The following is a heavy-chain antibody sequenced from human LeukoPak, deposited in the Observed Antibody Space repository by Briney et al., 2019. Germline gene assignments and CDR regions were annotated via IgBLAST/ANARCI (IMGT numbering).Heavy chain of an antibody. V-gene: IGHV4-34*01. CDR3: ARQNFVVVTAIQIFDY. CDR2: INHSGST. J-gene: IGHJ4*02. D-gene: IGHD2-21*02. CDR1: GGSFSGYY. Sequence: PSETLSLTCAVYGGSFSGYYWSWIRQPPGKGLEWIGEINHSGSTNYNPSLKSRVTISVDSSKNQFSLKLTSVTAADTAVYYCARQNFVVVTAIQIFDYWGQGTLVT.